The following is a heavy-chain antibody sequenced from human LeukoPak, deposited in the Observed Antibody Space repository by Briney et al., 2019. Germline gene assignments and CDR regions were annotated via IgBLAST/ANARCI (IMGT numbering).Heavy chain of an antibody. CDR2: FDPEDGET. D-gene: IGHD3-10*01. CDR1: GYTLTELS. V-gene: IGHV1-24*01. Sequence: ASVKVSCKVSGYTLTELSMHWVRQAPGKGLEWMGGFDPEDGETIYAQKFQGRVTMTEDTSTDTAYMELSSLRSEDTAVYYCARLNYYGSGSYYYSAYYYYGMDVWGQGTTVTVSS. J-gene: IGHJ6*02. CDR3: ARLNYYGSGSYYYSAYYYYGMDV.